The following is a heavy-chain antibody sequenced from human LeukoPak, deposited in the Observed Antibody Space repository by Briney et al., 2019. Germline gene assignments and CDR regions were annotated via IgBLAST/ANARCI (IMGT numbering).Heavy chain of an antibody. CDR3: ARVAYDILTGYLHFDY. V-gene: IGHV4-39*07. CDR2: SYYSGST. J-gene: IGHJ4*02. CDR1: GGSISSSSYY. Sequence: ASETLSLTCTVSGGSISSSSYYWGWIRQPPGKGLDWSGSSYYSGSTYYNPYLKSRVTISVDTSKNQFSLKLSSVTAADTAVYYCARVAYDILTGYLHFDYWGQGTLVTVSS. D-gene: IGHD3-9*01.